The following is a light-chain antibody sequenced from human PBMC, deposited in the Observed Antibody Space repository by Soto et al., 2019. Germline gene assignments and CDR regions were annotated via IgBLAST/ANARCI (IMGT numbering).Light chain of an antibody. J-gene: IGKJ5*01. V-gene: IGKV3-15*01. Sequence: EIVLTQSPATLSVSPGERAALSCRASQSVSSNLAWYQQKRGQAPRLLIHTASTRATGVPARFSASGSGTEFTLTISSLQSEDFAVYYCQQYNQWPPTFGQGTRLEIK. CDR3: QQYNQWPPT. CDR2: TAS. CDR1: QSVSSN.